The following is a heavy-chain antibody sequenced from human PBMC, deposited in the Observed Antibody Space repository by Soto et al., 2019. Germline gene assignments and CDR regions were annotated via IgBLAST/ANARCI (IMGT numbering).Heavy chain of an antibody. J-gene: IGHJ4*02. V-gene: IGHV4-38-2*01. Sequence: SETLSLTCAVSGYSISSGYYWGWIRQPPGKGLEWIGSIYHSGSTYYNPSLKSRVTISVDTSKNQFSLKLSSVTAADTAVYYCARGKIPPGTFDYWGQGTLVTVSS. D-gene: IGHD1-1*01. CDR2: IYHSGST. CDR3: ARGKIPPGTFDY. CDR1: GYSISSGYY.